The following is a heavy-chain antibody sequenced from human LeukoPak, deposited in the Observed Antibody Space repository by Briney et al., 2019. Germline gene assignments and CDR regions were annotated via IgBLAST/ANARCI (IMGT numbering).Heavy chain of an antibody. D-gene: IGHD1-26*01. CDR1: GFTFSSYA. CDR3: ARGGSDVTVGY. Sequence: GGSLRLSCAASGFTFSSYAMSWVRQAPGKGLEWVSAISGSGGSTYYADSVKGRFTISRDNSKNSLYLQMNSLRAEDTAIYYCARGGSDVTVGYWGQGTLVTVSP. V-gene: IGHV3-23*01. CDR2: ISGSGGST. J-gene: IGHJ4*02.